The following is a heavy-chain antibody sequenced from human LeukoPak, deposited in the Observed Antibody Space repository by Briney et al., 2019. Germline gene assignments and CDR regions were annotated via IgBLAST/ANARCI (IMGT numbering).Heavy chain of an antibody. CDR2: INPNSGGA. D-gene: IGHD4-11*01. Sequence: GASVKVSCKASGYTLTNYYIHWVRQAPGQGLEWMGRINPNSGGANYAQKFQDTVTMTRDTSITTAYMELNSLRSDDTAVYYCAITYNNNAFDIWGQGTMVTVSS. CDR3: AITYNNNAFDI. CDR1: GYTLTNYY. J-gene: IGHJ3*02. V-gene: IGHV1-2*06.